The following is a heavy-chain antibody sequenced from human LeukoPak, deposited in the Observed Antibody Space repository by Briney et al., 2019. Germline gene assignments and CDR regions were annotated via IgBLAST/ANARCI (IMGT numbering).Heavy chain of an antibody. CDR1: GFTFSSYW. CDR2: IKQDGSEK. D-gene: IGHD4-17*01. J-gene: IGHJ4*02. V-gene: IGHV3-7*01. Sequence: GGSLRLSCAASGFTFSSYWMSWVRQAPGKGLEWVANIKQDGSEKYYVDSVKGRFTISRDNAKNSLYLQMNSLRAEDTAVYYCARDGDYGDYEADYWGQGTLVTVSS. CDR3: ARDGDYGDYEADY.